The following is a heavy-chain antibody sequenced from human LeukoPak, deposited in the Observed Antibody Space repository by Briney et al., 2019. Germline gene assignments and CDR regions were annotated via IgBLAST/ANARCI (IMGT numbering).Heavy chain of an antibody. CDR3: ARNRDGDAGSGSYF. Sequence: ASVKVSCKASGYTFTGYYMHWVRQAPGQGLEWMGWINPNSGGTNYAQKFQGRVTMTRDTSISTAYMELSRLRSDDTAVYYCARNRDGDAGSGSYFWGQGTLVTVSS. V-gene: IGHV1-2*02. D-gene: IGHD3-10*01. J-gene: IGHJ4*02. CDR1: GYTFTGYY. CDR2: INPNSGGT.